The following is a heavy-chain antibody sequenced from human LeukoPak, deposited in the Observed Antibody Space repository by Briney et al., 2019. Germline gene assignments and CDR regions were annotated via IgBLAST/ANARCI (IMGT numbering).Heavy chain of an antibody. CDR3: AREEGSGSYYHAFDI. D-gene: IGHD1-26*01. CDR1: GYSISSGYY. J-gene: IGHJ3*02. Sequence: SETLSLTCTVSGYSISSGYYWGWIRQPPGKGLEWIGSFYHSGTTYYNPSLKSRVTISVDTSKNQFSLKLSSVTAADTAVYYCAREEGSGSYYHAFDIWGQGTMVTVSS. CDR2: FYHSGTT. V-gene: IGHV4-38-2*02.